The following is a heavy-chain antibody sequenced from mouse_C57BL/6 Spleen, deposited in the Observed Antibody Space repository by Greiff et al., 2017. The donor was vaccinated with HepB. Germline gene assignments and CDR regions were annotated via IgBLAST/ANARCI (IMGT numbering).Heavy chain of an antibody. CDR3: ARRPIYYGLYYAMDY. CDR1: GYSFTGYY. CDR2: INPSTGGT. Sequence: EVQLQQSGPELVKPGASVKISCKASGYSFTGYYMNWVKQSPEKSLEWIGEINPSTGGTTYNQKFKAKATLTVDKSSSTAYMQLKSLTSEDSAVYYCARRPIYYGLYYAMDYWGQGTSVTVSS. V-gene: IGHV1-42*01. D-gene: IGHD2-1*01. J-gene: IGHJ4*01.